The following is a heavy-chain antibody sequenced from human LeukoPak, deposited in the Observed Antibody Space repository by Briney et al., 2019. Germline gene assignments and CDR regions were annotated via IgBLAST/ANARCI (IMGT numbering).Heavy chain of an antibody. Sequence: GGSLRLSCEASGFTFSSYSMNWVRQAPGKGLEWVSSISSSSSYIYYADSVKGRLTISRDNAKNSLYLQMTSLRAEDTAVYYCARGDLFGIWSQGTMVTVSS. CDR3: ARGDLFGI. J-gene: IGHJ3*02. V-gene: IGHV3-21*01. CDR2: ISSSSSYI. CDR1: GFTFSSYS. D-gene: IGHD3-10*01.